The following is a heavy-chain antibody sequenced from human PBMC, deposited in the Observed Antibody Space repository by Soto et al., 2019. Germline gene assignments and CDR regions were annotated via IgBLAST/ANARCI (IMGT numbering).Heavy chain of an antibody. CDR2: INPSGGST. J-gene: IGHJ4*02. CDR3: ARARFTYSSYDY. V-gene: IGHV1-46*01. CDR1: GYTFTSYY. Sequence: QVQLVQSGAEVKKPGASVKVSCKASGYTFTSYYMHWVRQAPGQGLEWMGIINPSGGSTSYAQKFQGRLTMNRDTSTSTVSMELSSLRSEDTAVYYCARARFTYSSYDYWGQGTLVTVSS. D-gene: IGHD6-6*01.